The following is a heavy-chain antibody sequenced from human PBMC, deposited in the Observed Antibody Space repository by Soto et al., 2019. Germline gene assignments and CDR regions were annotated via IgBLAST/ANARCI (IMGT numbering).Heavy chain of an antibody. CDR3: ARVIGYYYHMDV. V-gene: IGHV1-18*03. Sequence: QVQLVQSGGEVKEPGASVKVSCKAPGYTFTTYDLSWVRQAPGQGLEWMGWISAYNGNTNYAQNLQGRVTMTTDTSTSTAYMELRSLRSDDMAVYYCARVIGYYYHMDVWGQGTTVTVSS. D-gene: IGHD3-22*01. CDR1: GYTFTTYD. J-gene: IGHJ6*02. CDR2: ISAYNGNT.